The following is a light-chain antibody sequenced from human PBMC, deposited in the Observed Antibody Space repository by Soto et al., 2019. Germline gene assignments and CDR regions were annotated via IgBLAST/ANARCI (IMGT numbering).Light chain of an antibody. CDR1: QSVSSSY. V-gene: IGKV3-20*01. CDR3: QQYNNWPRT. CDR2: GAS. J-gene: IGKJ1*01. Sequence: EIVLTQSPGTLSLSPGARATHFCRSSQSVSSSYLAWYQQKPGQAPRLLMYGASSRATGIPDRFSGSGSGTEFTLTISSLQSEEFAVYYCQQYNNWPRTVGQGTKVDIK.